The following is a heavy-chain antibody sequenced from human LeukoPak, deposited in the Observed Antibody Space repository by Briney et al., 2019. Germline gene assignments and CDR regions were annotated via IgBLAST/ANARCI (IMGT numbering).Heavy chain of an antibody. V-gene: IGHV3-30*02. J-gene: IGHJ4*02. D-gene: IGHD2-21*02. CDR2: IRYDGSNK. CDR1: GFTFSSYG. CDR3: AKQSSTGDWKSHQDY. Sequence: PGGSLRLSCAASGFTFSSYGMHWVRQAPGKGLEWVAFIRYDGSNKYYADSVKGRFTISRDNSKNTLYLQMNSLRAEDTAVYYCAKQSSTGDWKSHQDYWGQGTLVTVSS.